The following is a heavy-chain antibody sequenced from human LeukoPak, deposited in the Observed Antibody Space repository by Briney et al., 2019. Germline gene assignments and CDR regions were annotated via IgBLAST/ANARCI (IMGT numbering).Heavy chain of an antibody. V-gene: IGHV6-1*01. CDR3: ASGEPLTGTLDY. D-gene: IGHD1-20*01. J-gene: IGHJ4*02. CDR2: TYYRSKWYN. CDR1: GDTVSSNSAA. Sequence: SQTLSLTCAISGDTVSSNSAAWHWIRQSPSRGLEWLGRTYYRSKWYNDYAVSVKSRITINPDTSKNQFSLQLNSVTPEDTAVYYCASGEPLTGTLDYWGQGTLVTVSS.